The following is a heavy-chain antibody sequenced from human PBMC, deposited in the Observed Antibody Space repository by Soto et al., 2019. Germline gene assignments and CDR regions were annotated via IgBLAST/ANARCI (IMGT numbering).Heavy chain of an antibody. J-gene: IGHJ5*02. CDR2: ISAGGVST. CDR1: GFTFTNYA. Sequence: GGSLRLSCATSGFTFTNYAMTWVRPVPGKGLEWVSSISAGGVSTYFADSVKGRFTISRDNSKNTLFLHMNSLRAEDTAVYYCAKMYRGYSGYIQSWGQGTLVTVSS. CDR3: AKMYRGYSGYIQS. D-gene: IGHD5-12*01. V-gene: IGHV3-23*01.